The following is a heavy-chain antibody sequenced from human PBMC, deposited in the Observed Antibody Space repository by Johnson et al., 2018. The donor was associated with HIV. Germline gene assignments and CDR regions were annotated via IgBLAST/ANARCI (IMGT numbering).Heavy chain of an antibody. D-gene: IGHD3-22*01. Sequence: QVQLVESGGGVVQPGRSLRLFCAVSGFPFTTYTIHWVRQAPGKGLEWVALISYDGNDKYYADPVKGRFTISRDISKNTLFLQRNSLRAEDTAVYYCAKARRAYESRGYYYAYDAFDLWGQGTMVTVSA. CDR2: ISYDGNDK. V-gene: IGHV3-30*04. CDR1: GFPFTTYT. J-gene: IGHJ3*01. CDR3: AKARRAYESRGYYYAYDAFDL.